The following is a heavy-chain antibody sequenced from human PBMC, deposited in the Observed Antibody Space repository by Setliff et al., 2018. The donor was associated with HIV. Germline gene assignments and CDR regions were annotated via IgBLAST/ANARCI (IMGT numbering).Heavy chain of an antibody. D-gene: IGHD5-12*01. Sequence: PGGSLRLSCAASGFTFSSYGMHWVRQAPGKGLEWVSFIRYDGSNKYYADPVKGRFTVSRDNSKNTVFLQMNSLRREDTGVYYCAKGRWPVNVVSTIIRYYYYMDVWGSGTTVTVSS. V-gene: IGHV3-30*02. CDR2: IRYDGSNK. CDR1: GFTFSSYG. CDR3: AKGRWPVNVVSTIIRYYYYMDV. J-gene: IGHJ6*03.